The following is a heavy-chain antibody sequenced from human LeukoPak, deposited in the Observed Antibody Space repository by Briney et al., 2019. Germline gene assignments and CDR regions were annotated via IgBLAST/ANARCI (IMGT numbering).Heavy chain of an antibody. CDR1: GFSFSDYE. Sequence: PGGSLRLSCAVSGFSFSDYEMNWVRQAPGKVLECLSYISKSGTEIYYADSVKGRFTISRDSAKGSLYLQMNSLREDDTAIYYCARRFDSWGQGTLVTVSS. CDR2: ISKSGTEI. CDR3: ARRFDS. J-gene: IGHJ4*02. V-gene: IGHV3-48*03.